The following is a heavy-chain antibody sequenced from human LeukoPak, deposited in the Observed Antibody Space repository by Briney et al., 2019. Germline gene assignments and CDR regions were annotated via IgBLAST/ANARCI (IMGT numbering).Heavy chain of an antibody. CDR1: GFTFSSYA. D-gene: IGHD3-10*01. CDR3: ARDPRDFGYYFDD. V-gene: IGHV3-64*01. J-gene: IGHJ4*02. Sequence: GGSLRLSCAASGFTFSSYAMRWVRQAPGKGLEYDSAISSNGGSTYYANSVKGRFTISRDNSKNTLYLQMGSLRAEDMAVYYCARDPRDFGYYFDDWGQGTLVTVSS. CDR2: ISSNGGST.